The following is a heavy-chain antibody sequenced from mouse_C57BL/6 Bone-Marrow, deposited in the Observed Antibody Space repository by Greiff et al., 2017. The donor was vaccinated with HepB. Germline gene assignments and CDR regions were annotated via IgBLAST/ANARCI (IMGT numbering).Heavy chain of an antibody. V-gene: IGHV14-4*01. Sequence: VQLQQSGAELVRPGASVKLSCTASGFNIKDDYMHWVKQRPEQGLEWIGWIDPENGDTEYASKFQGKATITADTSSNTAYLQLSSLTSEDTAVYYCTTLDYGYESDYWGRGNALTVSS. CDR2: IDPENGDT. J-gene: IGHJ2*01. CDR3: TTLDYGYESDY. D-gene: IGHD2-2*01. CDR1: GFNIKDDY.